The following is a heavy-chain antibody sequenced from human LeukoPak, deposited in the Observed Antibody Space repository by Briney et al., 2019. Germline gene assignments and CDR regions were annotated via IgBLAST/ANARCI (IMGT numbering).Heavy chain of an antibody. D-gene: IGHD3-22*01. Sequence: PGGSLRLSCVASGFTLRVNYMTWIRQTPGRGLEWVSVIYSDGTTKYADSVKGRFTISRDNSKNTLYLQMNSLRAEDTAVYYCARSYYYDSSHTVDYWGQGTLVTVSS. V-gene: IGHV3-53*01. J-gene: IGHJ4*02. CDR2: IYSDGTT. CDR1: GFTLRVNY. CDR3: ARSYYYDSSHTVDY.